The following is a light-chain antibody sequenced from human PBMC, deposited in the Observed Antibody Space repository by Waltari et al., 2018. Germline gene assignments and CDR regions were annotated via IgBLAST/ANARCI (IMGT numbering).Light chain of an antibody. V-gene: IGKV1-39*01. CDR1: RRVSTN. Sequence: DIQMTQSPSSLSASVGDRVTITCRASRRVSTNLNWYQQKPGKGPRLLIYAASSLQGGVPPRFSGSGSGTDFTLTISSLQPEDFVTYSCQQSFNVPYTFGQGTKLEL. J-gene: IGKJ2*01. CDR3: QQSFNVPYT. CDR2: AAS.